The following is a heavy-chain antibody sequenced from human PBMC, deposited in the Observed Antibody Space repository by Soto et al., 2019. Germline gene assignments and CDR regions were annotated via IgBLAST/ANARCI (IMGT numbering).Heavy chain of an antibody. CDR2: ISGSGGST. J-gene: IGHJ4*02. Sequence: GSLRLSCAASGFTFSSYAMSWVRQAPGKGLEWVSAISGSGGSTYYAGSVKGRFTISRDNSKNTLYLQMNSLRAEDTAVYYCANRTPYCSSTSCPQGGEFDYWGQGTLVTVSS. CDR3: ANRTPYCSSTSCPQGGEFDY. V-gene: IGHV3-23*01. CDR1: GFTFSSYA. D-gene: IGHD2-2*01.